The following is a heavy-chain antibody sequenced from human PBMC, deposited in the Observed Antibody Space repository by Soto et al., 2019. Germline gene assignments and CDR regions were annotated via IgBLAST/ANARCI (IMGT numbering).Heavy chain of an antibody. J-gene: IGHJ4*02. CDR1: GFTFSDHY. CDR3: VRLWGYTNNQPVPFDC. CDR2: IRNKADSYTT. Sequence: EVQLLESGGGLVQPGGSLRLSCAASGFTFSDHYMDWVRQGPGMGLEWLGRIRNKADSYTTEYAASVKGRFTVSRDDSKNSLYLQMNSLKTEDTAVYYCVRLWGYTNNQPVPFDCWGQGTLVTVSS. D-gene: IGHD5-12*01. V-gene: IGHV3-72*01.